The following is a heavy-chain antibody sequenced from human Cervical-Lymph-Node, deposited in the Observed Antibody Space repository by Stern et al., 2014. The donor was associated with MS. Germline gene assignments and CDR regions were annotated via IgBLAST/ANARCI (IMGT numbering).Heavy chain of an antibody. Sequence: VQLVQSGPGLVKPSETLSLTCNVSGGSISSHYWNWIRQTPGKGLEWIGYFYNGGAPNYTPPFKSRAALSVDRPTTQVSLGLSSVTAADTAVYYCARSMGSGWNSPISDWGQGTLVTVSS. V-gene: IGHV4-59*08. CDR3: ARSMGSGWNSPISD. D-gene: IGHD6-19*01. CDR2: FYNGGAP. CDR1: GGSISSHY. J-gene: IGHJ4*02.